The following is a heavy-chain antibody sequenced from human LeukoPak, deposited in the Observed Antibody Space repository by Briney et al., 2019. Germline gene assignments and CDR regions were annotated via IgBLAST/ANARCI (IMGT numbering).Heavy chain of an antibody. D-gene: IGHD6-19*01. V-gene: IGHV4-59*11. Sequence: PSETLSLTCTVSGGSISSHYWSWIRQPPGKGLEWIGYIYYSGSTNYNPSLKSRVTISVDTSKNQFSLKLSSVTAADTAVYYCARDNRQWLPQEYNWFDPWGQGTLVTVSS. CDR1: GGSISSHY. CDR3: ARDNRQWLPQEYNWFDP. CDR2: IYYSGST. J-gene: IGHJ5*02.